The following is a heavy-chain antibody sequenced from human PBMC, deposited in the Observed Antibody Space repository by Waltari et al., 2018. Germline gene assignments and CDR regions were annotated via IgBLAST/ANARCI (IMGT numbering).Heavy chain of an antibody. V-gene: IGHV4-39*07. Sequence: QLQLQESGPRLVKPSETLSLSCTVSGGPISSNPYYWVWIRQPPGKGLEWIGSIYYIGSTYYDPSLKSRVTIAVDTAKNQVSLKLTAVSAADTAVYYCARDVDMSFYYYMDVWGKGTTVTISS. D-gene: IGHD2-21*01. CDR2: IYYIGST. CDR1: GGPISSNPYY. CDR3: ARDVDMSFYYYMDV. J-gene: IGHJ6*03.